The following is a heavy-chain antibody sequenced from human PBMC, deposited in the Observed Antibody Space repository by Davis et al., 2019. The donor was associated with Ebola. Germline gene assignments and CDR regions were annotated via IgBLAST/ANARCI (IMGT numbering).Heavy chain of an antibody. CDR3: ARDTPDDYGDYGPFGY. CDR1: GGSISSSSYY. CDR2: IYYSGST. Sequence: MPSETLSLTCTVSGGSISSSSYYWGWIRQPPGKGLEWIGSIYYSGSTYYNPSLKSRVTISVDRSKNQFSLKLSSVTAADTAVYYCARDTPDDYGDYGPFGYWGQGTLVTVSS. D-gene: IGHD4-17*01. V-gene: IGHV4-39*07. J-gene: IGHJ4*02.